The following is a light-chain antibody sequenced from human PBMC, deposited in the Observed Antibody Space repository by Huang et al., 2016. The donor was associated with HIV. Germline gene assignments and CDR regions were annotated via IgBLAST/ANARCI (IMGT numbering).Light chain of an antibody. CDR3: QQTYSTPQT. V-gene: IGKV1-39*01. Sequence: DIQMTQSPSSLSASIGDRVTITCRATQSISKYLNWYQQKPGKAPKLLIYAASSLQIGVPSRFSGSGSGTDFTLTISGLQPEDFGTYYCQQTYSTPQTFSQGTKVEIK. J-gene: IGKJ1*01. CDR2: AAS. CDR1: QSISKY.